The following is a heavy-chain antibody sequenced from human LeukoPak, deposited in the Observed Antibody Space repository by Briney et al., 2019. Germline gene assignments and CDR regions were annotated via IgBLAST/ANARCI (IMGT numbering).Heavy chain of an antibody. CDR1: GASTSRFY. V-gene: IGHV4-59*08. Sequence: PSETLSLTCIVSGASTSRFYWSWIRQPPGKGLEWIGYIYHGGSTKYNPSLKSRVTISVETSKNQFSLKLTSLTAADTATYYCAQTTGWPGFDYWGQGALVTVSS. D-gene: IGHD6-19*01. J-gene: IGHJ4*02. CDR3: AQTTGWPGFDY. CDR2: IYHGGST.